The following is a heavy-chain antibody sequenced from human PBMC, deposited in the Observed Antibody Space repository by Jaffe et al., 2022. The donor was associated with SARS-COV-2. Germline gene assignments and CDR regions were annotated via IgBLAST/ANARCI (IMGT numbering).Heavy chain of an antibody. J-gene: IGHJ6*02. V-gene: IGHV4-59*01. Sequence: QVQLQESGPGLVKPSETLSLTCTVSGGSISSYYWSWIRQPPGKGLEWIGYIYYSGSTNYNPSLKSRVTISVDTSKNQFSLKLSSVTAADTAVYYCARAGQQLVPLSVYYYYGMDVWGQGTTVTVSS. CDR3: ARAGQQLVPLSVYYYYGMDV. CDR1: GGSISSYY. CDR2: IYYSGST. D-gene: IGHD6-13*01.